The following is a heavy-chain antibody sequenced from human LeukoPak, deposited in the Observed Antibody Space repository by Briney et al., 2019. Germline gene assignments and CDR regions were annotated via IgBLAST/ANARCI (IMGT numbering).Heavy chain of an antibody. CDR3: ARFSLVVGAMGYYFDY. CDR1: GFTFSSYN. Sequence: PGGSLRLSCAASGFTFSSYNMNWVRQAPGKGLEWVSYISSSSSTIYYADSVKGRFTISRDNSKNTLYLQMNSLRAEDTAVYYCARFSLVVGAMGYYFDYWGQGTLVTVSS. CDR2: ISSSSSTI. J-gene: IGHJ4*02. D-gene: IGHD1-26*01. V-gene: IGHV3-48*01.